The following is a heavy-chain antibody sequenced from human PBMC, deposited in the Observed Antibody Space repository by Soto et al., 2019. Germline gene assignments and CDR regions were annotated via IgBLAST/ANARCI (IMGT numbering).Heavy chain of an antibody. CDR1: GFTFSSYA. CDR3: AKVRHYYDSSGYYYFAY. Sequence: LRLSCAASGFTFSSYAMSWVRQAPGKGLEWVSAISGSGGSTYYADSVKGRFTISRDNSKNTLYLQMNSLRAEDTAVYYCAKVRHYYDSSGYYYFAYWGQGTLVTVSS. D-gene: IGHD3-22*01. V-gene: IGHV3-23*01. J-gene: IGHJ4*02. CDR2: ISGSGGST.